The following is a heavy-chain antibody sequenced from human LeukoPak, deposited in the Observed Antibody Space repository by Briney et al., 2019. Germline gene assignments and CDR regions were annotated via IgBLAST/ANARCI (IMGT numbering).Heavy chain of an antibody. J-gene: IGHJ4*02. Sequence: GGSLRLSCAASGFTFSSYAMDWVRQAPGKGLEWVSAISVSGGSTYYADSVKGRFTISRDNSKNTLYLQMSSLRAEDTVVYYCAKHPGVSGYAVDYWGQGTLVTVSS. CDR1: GFTFSSYA. CDR3: AKHPGVSGYAVDY. V-gene: IGHV3-23*01. CDR2: ISVSGGST. D-gene: IGHD3-22*01.